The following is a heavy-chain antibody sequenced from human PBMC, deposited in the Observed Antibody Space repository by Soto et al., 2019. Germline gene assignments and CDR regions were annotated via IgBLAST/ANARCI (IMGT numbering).Heavy chain of an antibody. J-gene: IGHJ6*02. CDR3: ARDSHGWYYGMDV. Sequence: GGSLRLSCAASGFTFSSYGMHWVRRAPGQGLEWVAVIWYDESNKYYADSVKGRFSISRDNSKNTLYLQMNSLRAEDTAVNYCARDSHGWYYGMDVWGQGTTVTVS. D-gene: IGHD6-19*01. CDR2: IWYDESNK. V-gene: IGHV3-33*01. CDR1: GFTFSSYG.